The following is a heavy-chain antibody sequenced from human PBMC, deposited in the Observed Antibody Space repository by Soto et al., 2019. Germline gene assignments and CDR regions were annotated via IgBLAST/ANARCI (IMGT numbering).Heavy chain of an antibody. Sequence: EVQLLESGGGLVQPGGSLSLSCAASAFTFNNYAMSWVRQAPGKGLEWVSGIGGSGRTTYYADSVKGRFTISRDNSNNTLFLQMNSLRAQDTAVYYCAKSRYSDSSGDFYDYWGQGTLVTVSS. CDR2: IGGSGRTT. D-gene: IGHD3-22*01. V-gene: IGHV3-23*01. CDR3: AKSRYSDSSGDFYDY. J-gene: IGHJ4*02. CDR1: AFTFNNYA.